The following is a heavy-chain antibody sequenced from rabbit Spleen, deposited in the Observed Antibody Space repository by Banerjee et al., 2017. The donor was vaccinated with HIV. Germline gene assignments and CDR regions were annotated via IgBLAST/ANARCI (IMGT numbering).Heavy chain of an antibody. CDR1: GFSFSDRDV. V-gene: IGHV1S45*01. CDR3: ARDTGSSFSSYGMDL. CDR2: INTYTVKS. J-gene: IGHJ6*01. Sequence: QQQLVESGGGLVKPGASLTLTCKASGFSFSDRDVMCWVRQAPGKGLEWIACINTYTVKSVYASWATGRFTCSKTSSTTVTLQMTSLTVADTATYFCARDTGSSFSSYGMDLWGPGTLVTVS. D-gene: IGHD8-1*01.